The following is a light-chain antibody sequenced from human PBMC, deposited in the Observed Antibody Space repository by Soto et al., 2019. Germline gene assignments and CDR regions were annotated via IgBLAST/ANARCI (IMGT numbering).Light chain of an antibody. Sequence: EVVLTQSPGTLSLSPGERATLSCRASQAVSSILLAWYQQKPGQAPRLLIYGASSRATGIPDRFRGSVSGTDFTLTVSRLEPEDFAVYYCQQHGTSPIFCGGTKVEIK. CDR2: GAS. CDR1: QAVSSIL. J-gene: IGKJ4*01. V-gene: IGKV3-20*01. CDR3: QQHGTSPI.